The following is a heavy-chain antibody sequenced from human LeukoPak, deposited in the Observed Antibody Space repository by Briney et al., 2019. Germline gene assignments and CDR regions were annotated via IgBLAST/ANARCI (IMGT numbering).Heavy chain of an antibody. CDR1: GGSISSSSYY. V-gene: IGHV4-39*01. CDR3: ARHAFEYSSSGDAFDI. Sequence: SETLSLTCTVSGGSISSSSYYWGWIRQPPGKGLEWIGSIYYSGSTYYNPSLKSRVTISVDTSKNQFSLKLSSVTAADTAVYYCARHAFEYSSSGDAFDIWGQGTMDTVSS. D-gene: IGHD6-6*01. CDR2: IYYSGST. J-gene: IGHJ3*02.